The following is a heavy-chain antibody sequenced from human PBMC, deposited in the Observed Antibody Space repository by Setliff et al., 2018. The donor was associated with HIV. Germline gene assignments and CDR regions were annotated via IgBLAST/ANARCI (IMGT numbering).Heavy chain of an antibody. V-gene: IGHV4-31*11. CDR2: IYYSGRT. CDR3: ARGKDPGLYFDN. CDR1: GDSITRGGYY. D-gene: IGHD2-15*01. Sequence: PSETLSLTCAVSGDSITRGGYYWSWIRQFAGKGLEWIADIYYSGRTNYNPSLKSRLTVSIDTSKSHLSLKLTSMTAADTAMHFCARGKDPGLYFDNWRQVMLVTVSS. J-gene: IGHJ4*02.